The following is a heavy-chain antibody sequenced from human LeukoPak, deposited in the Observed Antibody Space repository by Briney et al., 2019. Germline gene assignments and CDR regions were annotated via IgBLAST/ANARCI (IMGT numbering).Heavy chain of an antibody. CDR3: AKDLDSSSWMVYYYYYMDV. Sequence: GGSLRLSCAASGFTFSSYGMHWVRQAPGKGLEWVAVISYDGSNKYYADSVKGRFTISRDNSKNTLYLQMNSLRAEDTAVYYCAKDLDSSSWMVYYYYYMDVWGKGTTVTISS. CDR2: ISYDGSNK. CDR1: GFTFSSYG. V-gene: IGHV3-30*18. D-gene: IGHD6-13*01. J-gene: IGHJ6*03.